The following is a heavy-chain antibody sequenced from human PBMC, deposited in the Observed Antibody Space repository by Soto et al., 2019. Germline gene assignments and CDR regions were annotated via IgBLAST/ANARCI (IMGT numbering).Heavy chain of an antibody. Sequence: SETLSLTCTVSGGSITTGGYYWSWIRQLPGKGLEWIGHRYYSESTYYNPSLKSRVSISLDTSKNQFSLKLSFVTAADTAMYYCARTKCSGGSCYSWSLDYWGEGTPVTVSS. CDR2: RYYSEST. V-gene: IGHV4-31*03. CDR3: ARTKCSGGSCYSWSLDY. D-gene: IGHD2-15*01. CDR1: GGSITTGGYY. J-gene: IGHJ4*02.